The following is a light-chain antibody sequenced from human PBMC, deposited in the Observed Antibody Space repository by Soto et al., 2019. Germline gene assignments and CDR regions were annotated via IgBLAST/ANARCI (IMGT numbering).Light chain of an antibody. CDR1: QSISSW. CDR2: KAS. J-gene: IGKJ2*01. Sequence: DIQMTQSPSTLSASVGDRVTITCRASQSISSWLAWYQQKPGKAPKLLIYKASSLESGVPSRFSGSVSGTEFTLTISSLQPDDFATYYCKQYNSYSYTFGQGTKLEIK. V-gene: IGKV1-5*03. CDR3: KQYNSYSYT.